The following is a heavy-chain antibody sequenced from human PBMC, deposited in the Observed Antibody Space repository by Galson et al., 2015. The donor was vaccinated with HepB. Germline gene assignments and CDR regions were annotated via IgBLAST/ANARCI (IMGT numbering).Heavy chain of an antibody. Sequence: SLRLSCAASGFTFSSYSMNWVRQAPGKGLEWVSSISSSSSYIYYADSVKGRFTISRDNAKNSLYLQMNSLRAEDTAVYYCARLDAAAGSGENYWGQGTLVTVSP. CDR3: ARLDAAAGSGENY. D-gene: IGHD6-13*01. V-gene: IGHV3-21*01. CDR2: ISSSSSYI. J-gene: IGHJ4*02. CDR1: GFTFSSYS.